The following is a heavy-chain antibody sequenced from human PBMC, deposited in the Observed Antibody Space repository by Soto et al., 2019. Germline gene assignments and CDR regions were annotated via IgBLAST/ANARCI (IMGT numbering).Heavy chain of an antibody. CDR3: AKEGLRWDAGAMDD. D-gene: IGHD1-26*01. J-gene: IGHJ6*02. CDR2: LSASGTT. CDR1: GGSMNIHY. Sequence: QVQLQESGPRLVKPSETLSLSCTVSGGSMNIHYWTWIRQPAGKGLEWVGRLSASGTTNYNPSLKSRLAMSMDTSRNIFSLSLISITAADTAVYYCAKEGLRWDAGAMDDWGQGTTVTVS. V-gene: IGHV4-4*07.